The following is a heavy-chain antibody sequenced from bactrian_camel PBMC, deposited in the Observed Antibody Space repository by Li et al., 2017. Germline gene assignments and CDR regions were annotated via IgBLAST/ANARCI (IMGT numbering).Heavy chain of an antibody. V-gene: IGHV3S31*01. Sequence: VQLVESGGGLTAPGGSMRLACVGSGFDFHSFLMSWVRQAPGKGLEWVSTSALGDATYYADSVKGRFTISRDNAKNTLFLQMNRLKTEDTALYYCAVGRFSGQCGLRADFAHRGQGTQVTVS. CDR2: SALGDAT. D-gene: IGHD2*01. CDR1: GFDFHSFL. CDR3: AVGRFSGQCGLRADFAH. J-gene: IGHJ4*01.